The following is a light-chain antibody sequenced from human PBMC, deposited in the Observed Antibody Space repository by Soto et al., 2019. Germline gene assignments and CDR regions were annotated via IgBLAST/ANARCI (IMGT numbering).Light chain of an antibody. CDR3: HPCANWPLT. V-gene: IGKV3-11*01. CDR1: QSVTTY. CDR2: DAS. Sequence: EIVLTQSPVTLSLSPGERATLSCRASQSVTTYLAWYQQKPGQAPRLLIYDASNRATGIPARFSGSGSGTDFTLTISSLEPEDFAVYYCHPCANWPLTFGGGTKVEIK. J-gene: IGKJ4*01.